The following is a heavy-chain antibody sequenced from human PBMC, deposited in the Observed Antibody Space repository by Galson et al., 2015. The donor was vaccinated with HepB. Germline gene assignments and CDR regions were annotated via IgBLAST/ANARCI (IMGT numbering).Heavy chain of an antibody. J-gene: IGHJ6*02. Sequence: QSGAEVKKPGESLRISCKGSGYTFTNYWINWVRQMPGKGLDWMGRIDPSDSYSNYSPSFQGHVTISADKSISTAYLQWSSLKASDTATYYCVRHESGHRSSGMDVWGQGTTVTVSS. CDR3: VRHESGHRSSGMDV. D-gene: IGHD7-27*01. V-gene: IGHV5-10-1*01. CDR1: GYTFTNYW. CDR2: IDPSDSYS.